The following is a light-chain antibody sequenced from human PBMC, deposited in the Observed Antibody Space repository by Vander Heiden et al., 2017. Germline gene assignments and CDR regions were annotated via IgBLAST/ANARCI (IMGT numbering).Light chain of an antibody. J-gene: IGKJ2*01. CDR3: QQKDSTPYT. Sequence: DIQMTQSPSSLSASVGDRVTITRRASQSINSYLNWYQQKPGKAPKFLIYAASSLQSGVPARFSGSGSGTDFTLTISRLQPEDFATYYCQQKDSTPYTFGQGTKVEIK. V-gene: IGKV1-39*01. CDR2: AAS. CDR1: QSINSY.